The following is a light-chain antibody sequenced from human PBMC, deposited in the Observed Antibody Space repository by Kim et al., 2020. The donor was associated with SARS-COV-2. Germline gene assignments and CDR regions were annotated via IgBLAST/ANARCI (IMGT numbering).Light chain of an antibody. CDR2: AAS. V-gene: IGKV1-39*01. CDR3: QQNYRTPPT. CDR1: QSISSS. J-gene: IGKJ4*01. Sequence: DIQMTQSPSSLSASVGDGDTITCRASQSISSSLIWYQLRPGKAPNLLIYAASTLQSGVPARFSGSGSGTDFTLTISSLQPEDFATYYCQQNYRTPPTFGRGTKVDIK.